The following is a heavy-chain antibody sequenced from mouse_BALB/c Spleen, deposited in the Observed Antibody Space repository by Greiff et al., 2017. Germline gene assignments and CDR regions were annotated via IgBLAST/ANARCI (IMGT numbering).Heavy chain of an antibody. CDR3: ARRGLGDYFDY. CDR2: IYPGDGDT. CDR1: GYAFSSSW. J-gene: IGHJ2*01. Sequence: QVQLKESGPELVKPGASVKISCKASGYAFSSSWMNWVKQRPGQGLEWIGRIYPGDGDTNYNGKFKGKATLTADKSSSTAYMQLSSLTSVDSAVYFCARRGLGDYFDYWGQGTTLTVSS. D-gene: IGHD3-3*01. V-gene: IGHV1-82*01.